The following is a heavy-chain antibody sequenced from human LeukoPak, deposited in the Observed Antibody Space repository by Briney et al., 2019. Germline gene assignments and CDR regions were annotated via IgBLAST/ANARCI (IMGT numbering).Heavy chain of an antibody. D-gene: IGHD3-10*01. CDR2: IYYSGST. Sequence: PSDTLSLTCTVSGGSISSSSYYWGWIRQPPGKGLEWIRSIYYSGSTYYNPSLKSRVTISVDTSKNQFSLKLSSVTAADTAVYYCARQFYTATVLFWFDLWGQGTLVTVSS. J-gene: IGHJ5*02. V-gene: IGHV4-39*07. CDR1: GGSISSSSYY. CDR3: ARQFYTATVLFWFDL.